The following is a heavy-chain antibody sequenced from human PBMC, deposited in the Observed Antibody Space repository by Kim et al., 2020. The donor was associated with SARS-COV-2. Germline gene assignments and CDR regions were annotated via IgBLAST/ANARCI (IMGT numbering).Heavy chain of an antibody. CDR3: TKSIAVAGYSP. D-gene: IGHD6-19*01. Sequence: TEYAASVKGRFTISRDDSKSIAYLQMNSLKTEDTAVYYCTKSIAVAGYSPWGQGTLVTVSS. V-gene: IGHV3-49*02. J-gene: IGHJ5*02. CDR2: T.